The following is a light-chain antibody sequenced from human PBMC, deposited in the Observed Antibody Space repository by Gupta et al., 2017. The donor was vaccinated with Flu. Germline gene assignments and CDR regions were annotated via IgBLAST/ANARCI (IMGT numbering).Light chain of an antibody. Sequence: VVVTPSPLSLPVTLGQQASISCRSTQSLAQHDGQTYLNWYLQRPGQSPRRLIYLVSHRDSGVPDRFSGSGSGTDFTLKISRVEADDVGVYYCMQPPENPPYTFGHGTKVDIK. CDR3: MQPPENPPYT. J-gene: IGKJ3*01. V-gene: IGKV2-30*02. CDR1: QSLAQHDGQTY. CDR2: LVS.